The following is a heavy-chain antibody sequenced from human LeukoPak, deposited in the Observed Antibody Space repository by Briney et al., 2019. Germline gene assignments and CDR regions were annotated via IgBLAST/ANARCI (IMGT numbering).Heavy chain of an antibody. V-gene: IGHV1-8*01. CDR2: MNPSSGNT. J-gene: IGHJ3*02. D-gene: IGHD4-17*01. Sequence: SVKVSCTASVYTFTSYDLNTVPQSTGPELKWMGWMNPSSGNTGYVQKFQGRVTMTRNTSISTAYMELSSLRSEDTAVYYCARDRNDYGNAFDIWGQGTMVTVSS. CDR3: ARDRNDYGNAFDI. CDR1: VYTFTSYD.